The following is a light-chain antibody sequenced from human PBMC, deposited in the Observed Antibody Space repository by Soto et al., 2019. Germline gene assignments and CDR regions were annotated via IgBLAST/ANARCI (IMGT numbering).Light chain of an antibody. CDR2: GSF. V-gene: IGKV3-20*01. Sequence: EIVLTQSPGTLSLSPGETATLSCRASQSVRSSYLAWYQQKPGQPPRLLIYGSFSRATGIPDRFSASGSGTDFTLTISRLEPEDFAVYYCQQYGGSPAFTFGPGTKVYLK. CDR1: QSVRSSY. CDR3: QQYGGSPAFT. J-gene: IGKJ3*01.